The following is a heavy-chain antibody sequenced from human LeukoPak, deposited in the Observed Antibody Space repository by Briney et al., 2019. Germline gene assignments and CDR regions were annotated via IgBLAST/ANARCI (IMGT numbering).Heavy chain of an antibody. D-gene: IGHD3-10*01. V-gene: IGHV3-21*01. J-gene: IGHJ4*02. CDR1: GFTFSSYS. CDR3: ARVGYGSGSYFDY. CDR2: ISSSSSYI. Sequence: GGSLRLSCAASGFTFSSYSTNWVRQAPGKGLEWVSSISSSSSYIYYADSVKGRFTISRDNAKNSLYLQMNSLRAEDTAVYYCARVGYGSGSYFDYWGQGTLVTVSS.